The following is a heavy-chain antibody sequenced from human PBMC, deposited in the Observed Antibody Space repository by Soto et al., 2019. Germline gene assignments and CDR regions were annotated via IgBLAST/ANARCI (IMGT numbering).Heavy chain of an antibody. D-gene: IGHD6-19*01. V-gene: IGHV3-30*04. CDR3: ARKWGTYSSASLDY. CDR2: MSYDGTNE. Sequence: PGGSLRLSCAASGFSFTHYTINWVRQAPGKGLEWVAFMSYDGTNEYYADSVKGRFTISRDNSKSTVYLQMNSLTPEDTALYYCARKWGTYSSASLDYWGLGTLVTVSS. CDR1: GFSFTHYT. J-gene: IGHJ4*02.